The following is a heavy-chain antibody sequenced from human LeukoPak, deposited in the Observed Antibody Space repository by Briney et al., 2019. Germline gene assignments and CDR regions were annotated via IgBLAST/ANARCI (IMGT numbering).Heavy chain of an antibody. J-gene: IGHJ4*02. D-gene: IGHD3-3*01. CDR3: ARDKYPYFDFWSDYYSGGGFDY. Sequence: PSDTLSLTCTVSGYSISSGYYWGWIRQPPGKGLEWIGSIYHSGSTYYNPSLNSRVTISLDTSKNQFSLKLSSVTAADTAVYYCARDKYPYFDFWSDYYSGGGFDYWGQGTLVTVSS. CDR2: IYHSGST. CDR1: GYSISSGYY. V-gene: IGHV4-38-2*02.